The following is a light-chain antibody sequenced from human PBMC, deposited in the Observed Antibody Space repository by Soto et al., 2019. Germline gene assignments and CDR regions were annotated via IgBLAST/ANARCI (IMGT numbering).Light chain of an antibody. CDR3: GTWDTSLSAVI. V-gene: IGLV1-51*02. CDR1: TSNIGSNY. J-gene: IGLJ2*01. CDR2: ENN. Sequence: QSVLTQPPSVSAAPGQKVTISCSGSTSNIGSNYVSWFQQLPGTAPKLLIYENNKRPSGIPDRFSGSKSGTSATLDIIGLQPGDEADYYCGTWDTSLSAVIFGGGTKLTVL.